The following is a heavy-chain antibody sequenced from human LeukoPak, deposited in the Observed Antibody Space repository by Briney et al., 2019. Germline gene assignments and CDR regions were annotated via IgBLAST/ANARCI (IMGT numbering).Heavy chain of an antibody. J-gene: IGHJ5*02. CDR2: INPNSGGT. CDR3: AVAQPSSSGIAAAGMFDP. D-gene: IGHD6-13*01. V-gene: IGHV1-2*04. CDR1: GYTFTGYY. Sequence: ASVKVSCKASGYTFTGYYMHWVRQAPGQGLEWMGWINPNSGGTNYAQKFQGWVTMTTDTSTSTAYMELRSLRSDDTAVYYCAVAQPSSSGIAAAGMFDPWGQGTLVTVSS.